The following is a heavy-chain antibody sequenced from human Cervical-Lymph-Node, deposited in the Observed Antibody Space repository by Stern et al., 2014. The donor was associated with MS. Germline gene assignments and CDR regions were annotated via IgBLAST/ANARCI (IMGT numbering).Heavy chain of an antibody. CDR1: GFTFSTYA. CDR2: IRGSGGRT. D-gene: IGHD2-2*01. J-gene: IGHJ4*02. V-gene: IGHV3-23*04. Sequence: EEQLVESEGGSVQPGGSLRLSCAGAGFTFSTYAMPWVRQAPGKGLEWVSTIRGSGGRTYYADSVKVRFTISRDNSKNTLYLQMNSLRAEDTAVYYCAKDLGYCSSTSCYLAYWGQGTLVTVSS. CDR3: AKDLGYCSSTSCYLAY.